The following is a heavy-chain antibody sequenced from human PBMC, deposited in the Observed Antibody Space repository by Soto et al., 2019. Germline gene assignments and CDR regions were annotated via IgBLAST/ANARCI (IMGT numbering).Heavy chain of an antibody. V-gene: IGHV4-31*03. D-gene: IGHD6-25*01. CDR1: GGSISSGGYY. CDR2: IFYSGTT. CDR3: ARMWSGFNSH. J-gene: IGHJ4*01. Sequence: PSETLSLTCTVSGGSISSGGYYWSWIRQHPGKGLEWIGYIFYSGTTYYNPSLKSRVTISVDTSKNQFSLNVNSVTAADTAVYYCARMWSGFNSHWSQGTLVTVS.